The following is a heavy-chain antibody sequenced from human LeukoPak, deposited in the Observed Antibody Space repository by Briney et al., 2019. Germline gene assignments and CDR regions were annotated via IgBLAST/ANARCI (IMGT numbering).Heavy chain of an antibody. CDR3: ARPGATTGYSSGWYSY. CDR1: GYTFTVYY. J-gene: IGHJ4*02. V-gene: IGHV1-2*02. Sequence: ASVKVSFKASGYTFTVYYMHWVRQAPGQGLEWMGWINPNSGGTNYAQKFQGRVTMTRDTSISTAYMELSRLRSDDTAVYYCARPGATTGYSSGWYSYWGQGTLVTVSS. CDR2: INPNSGGT. D-gene: IGHD6-19*01.